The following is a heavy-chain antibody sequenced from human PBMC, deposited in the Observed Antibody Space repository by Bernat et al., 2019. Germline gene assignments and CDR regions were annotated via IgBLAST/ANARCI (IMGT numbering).Heavy chain of an antibody. Sequence: QVQLVGSGGGVVQPGRSLRLSCAASGFTFSSYGMHWVRQAPGKGLEWVAVISYDGSNKYYADSVKGRFTISRDNSKNTLYLQMNSLRAEDTAVYYCARTQIAAAGTWYFDYWGQGTLVTVSS. D-gene: IGHD6-13*01. CDR3: ARTQIAAAGTWYFDY. V-gene: IGHV3-30*03. CDR1: GFTFSSYG. CDR2: ISYDGSNK. J-gene: IGHJ4*02.